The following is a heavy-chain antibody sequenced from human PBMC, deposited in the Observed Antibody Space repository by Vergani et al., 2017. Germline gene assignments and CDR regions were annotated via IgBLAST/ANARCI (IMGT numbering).Heavy chain of an antibody. D-gene: IGHD6-6*01. CDR3: ARDPGSFEYSSSSMDY. CDR2: ISYDGSNK. V-gene: IGHV3-30-3*01. J-gene: IGHJ4*02. Sequence: QVQLVESGGGVVQPGRSLRLSCAASGFTFSSYAMHWVRQAPGKGLEWVAVISYDGSNKYYADSVKGRFTISRDNSKNTLYLQMNSLRAEDTAVYYCARDPGSFEYSSSSMDYWSQGTLVTVSS. CDR1: GFTFSSYA.